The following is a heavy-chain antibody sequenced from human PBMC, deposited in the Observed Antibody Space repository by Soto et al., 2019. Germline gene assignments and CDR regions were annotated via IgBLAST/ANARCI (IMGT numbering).Heavy chain of an antibody. CDR1: GGSISSGGYY. V-gene: IGHV4-31*03. Sequence: QVQLQESGPGLVKPSQTLSLTCTVSGGSISSGGYYWSWIRQHPGKGLEWIGYIYYSGSTYYNPSLKSRXXIXVXMSKNQFSLKLSSVTAADTAVYYCARESDGSFAFDIWGQGTMVTVSS. CDR3: ARESDGSFAFDI. J-gene: IGHJ3*02. CDR2: IYYSGST. D-gene: IGHD1-26*01.